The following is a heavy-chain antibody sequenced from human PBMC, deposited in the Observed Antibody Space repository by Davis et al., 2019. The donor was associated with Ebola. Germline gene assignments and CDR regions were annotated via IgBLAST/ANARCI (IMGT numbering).Heavy chain of an antibody. J-gene: IGHJ4*02. Sequence: MPSETLSLTCAVSGGSISSGGYSWSWIRQPPGKGLEWIGYIYHSGSTYYNPSLKSRVTISVDRSKNQFSLRLSSVTAADTALYYCTRSGSYRLNFDFWGQGTLVTVSS. CDR3: TRSGSYRLNFDF. CDR2: IYHSGST. CDR1: GGSISSGGYS. D-gene: IGHD1-26*01. V-gene: IGHV4-30-2*01.